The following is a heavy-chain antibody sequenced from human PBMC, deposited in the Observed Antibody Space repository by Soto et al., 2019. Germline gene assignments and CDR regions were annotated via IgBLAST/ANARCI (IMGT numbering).Heavy chain of an antibody. CDR1: GYTFTSYY. Sequence: ASVKVSCKASGYTFTSYYMHWVRQAPGQGLERMGIINPSGGSTSYAQKFQGRVTMTRDTSTSTVYMELSSLRSEDTAVYYCARGVVVPADMLGWFDPWGQGTLVTVSS. CDR3: ARGVVVPADMLGWFDP. J-gene: IGHJ5*02. V-gene: IGHV1-46*03. D-gene: IGHD2-2*01. CDR2: INPSGGST.